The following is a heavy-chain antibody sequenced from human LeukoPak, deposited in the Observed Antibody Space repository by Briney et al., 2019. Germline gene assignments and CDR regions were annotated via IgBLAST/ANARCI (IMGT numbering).Heavy chain of an antibody. J-gene: IGHJ4*02. CDR3: AKDWRGYRIGADD. CDR1: GFTFSSYS. V-gene: IGHV3-48*02. D-gene: IGHD5-18*01. Sequence: PGGSLRLSCAASGFTFSSYSMNWVRQAPGKGLEWISYISSISSPIYYADSVKGRFTVSRDNAKSSLYLQMNGLRDEDTAVYYCAKDWRGYRIGADDWGQGTLVTVSS. CDR2: ISSISSPI.